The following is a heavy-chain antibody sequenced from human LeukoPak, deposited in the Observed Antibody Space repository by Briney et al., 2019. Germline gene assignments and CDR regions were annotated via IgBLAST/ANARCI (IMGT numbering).Heavy chain of an antibody. J-gene: IGHJ4*02. CDR1: GFTFSSYA. CDR2: IKHSGNT. D-gene: IGHD5-12*01. V-gene: IGHV4-34*01. CDR3: ARGNYLVAAGYFDY. Sequence: LRLSCAASGFTFSSYAMSWIRQSPGKGLEWIGEIKHSGNTNYNPSLESRVTMSVDTSKKEFSLRLSSVTAADTAVYYCARGNYLVAAGYFDYWGQGTLVTVSS.